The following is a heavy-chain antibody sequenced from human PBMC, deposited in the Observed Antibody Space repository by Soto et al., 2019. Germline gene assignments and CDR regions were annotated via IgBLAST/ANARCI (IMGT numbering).Heavy chain of an antibody. J-gene: IGHJ3*02. Sequence: SRPTLENPPQAQKLTCTFSRFSLTTRGVGVGWMRQPPGEALEWLAIIYWDDDKRYSPSLKNRLTITKDTSKNLVVLTMTNMDPVDTATYFCAHVVITYGGVIGEDAFDIWGQGTMVTVSS. CDR1: RFSLTTRGVG. D-gene: IGHD3-16*02. CDR3: AHVVITYGGVIGEDAFDI. V-gene: IGHV2-5*02. CDR2: IYWDDDK.